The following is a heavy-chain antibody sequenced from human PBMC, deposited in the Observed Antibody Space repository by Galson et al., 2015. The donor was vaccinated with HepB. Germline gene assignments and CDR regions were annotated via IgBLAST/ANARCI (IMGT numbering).Heavy chain of an antibody. CDR1: GFTFSSYS. Sequence: SLRLSCAASGFTFSSYSMNWVRQAPGKGLEWVSYISSSSSTIYYADSVKGRFTISRDNAKNSLYLQMNSLRAEDTAVYYCARDPEDDFWSGYSTFDYWGQGTLVTVSS. CDR2: ISSSSSTI. J-gene: IGHJ4*02. V-gene: IGHV3-48*01. CDR3: ARDPEDDFWSGYSTFDY. D-gene: IGHD3-3*01.